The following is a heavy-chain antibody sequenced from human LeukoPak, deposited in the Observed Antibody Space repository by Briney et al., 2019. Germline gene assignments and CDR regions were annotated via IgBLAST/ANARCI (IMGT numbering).Heavy chain of an antibody. V-gene: IGHV1-2*02. D-gene: IGHD1-14*01. Sequence: ASVKVSCKASGYTFTGYYMHWVRQAPGQGLEWMGWINPNSGGTNYAQKFQGRVTMTRDTSISTAYMELSRLRSDDTAVYYCARAGGRNYYYYYMDVWGKGTTVTVSS. CDR1: GYTFTGYY. CDR3: ARAGGRNYYYYYMDV. CDR2: INPNSGGT. J-gene: IGHJ6*03.